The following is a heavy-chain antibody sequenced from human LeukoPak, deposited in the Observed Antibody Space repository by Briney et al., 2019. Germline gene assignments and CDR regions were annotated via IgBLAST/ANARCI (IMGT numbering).Heavy chain of an antibody. D-gene: IGHD1-1*01. CDR2: ISSSSSYI. CDR1: GFTFSSYS. CDR3: ARSERYSRSDY. V-gene: IGHV3-21*01. J-gene: IGHJ4*02. Sequence: GGSLRLSCAASGFTFSSYSMNWVRQAPGKGLEWVSSISSSSSYIYYADSVKGRLTISRDNAKNSLYLQMNSLRAEDTAVYYCARSERYSRSDYWGQGTLVTVSS.